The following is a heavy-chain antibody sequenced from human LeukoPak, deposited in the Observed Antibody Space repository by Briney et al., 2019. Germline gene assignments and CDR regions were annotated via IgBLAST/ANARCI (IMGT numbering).Heavy chain of an antibody. V-gene: IGHV3-21*01. CDR3: ARVDDFWSGYWD. J-gene: IGHJ4*02. D-gene: IGHD3-3*01. CDR2: ISSSSSYI. CDR1: GFTFRSYS. Sequence: GGSLRLSCAASGFTFRSYSMNWVRHAPGTGLEWVSSISSSSSYIYYADSVKGRFTISRDNAKNSLYLQMNSLRAEDTAVYYCARVDDFWSGYWDWGQGTLVTVSS.